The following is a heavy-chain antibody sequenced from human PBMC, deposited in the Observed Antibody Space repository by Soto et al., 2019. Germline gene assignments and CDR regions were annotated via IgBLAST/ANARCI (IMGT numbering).Heavy chain of an antibody. CDR1: AFTFSSYA. J-gene: IGHJ5*02. Sequence: DVHLLESVGGLVQPGGSLRLSCAASAFTFSSYAMGWDRQAPGEGREWVSSIGGSGSYTSYADSVKGRFTTSRANFKRTLYLPLNSLRAQHTAVYYCAKESLATYSKGWVIRIDPWGQGNLVTVSS. CDR3: AKESLATYSKGWVIRIDP. V-gene: IGHV3-23*01. CDR2: IGGSGSYT. D-gene: IGHD6-19*01.